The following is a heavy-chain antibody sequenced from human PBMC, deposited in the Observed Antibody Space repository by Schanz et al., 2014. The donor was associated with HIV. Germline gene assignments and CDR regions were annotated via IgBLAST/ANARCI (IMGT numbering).Heavy chain of an antibody. Sequence: QVQLVQSGAEVKEPGASVKVSCKASGYTFSRSAISWVRQAPGQGLQWMGVINTNGGGTSDTLQGRVIITRDTSTRTVYMYLSNLRFEDSAVYYCAREKMDTGGLDVWGQGTTVTVSS. CDR3: AREKMDTGGLDV. V-gene: IGHV1-46*01. J-gene: IGHJ6*02. CDR2: INTNGGGT. CDR1: GYTFSRSA.